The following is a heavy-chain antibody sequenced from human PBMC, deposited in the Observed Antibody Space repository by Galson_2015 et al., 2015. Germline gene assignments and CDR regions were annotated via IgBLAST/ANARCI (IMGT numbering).Heavy chain of an antibody. CDR2: IRSKANSYAT. CDR3: MIGHSVVVTAIRDYYYGMDV. Sequence: SLRLSCAASGFTFSGSAMHWVRQASGKGLEWVGRIRSKANSYATAYAASVKCRFTISRDDSKNTAYLQMNSLKAEDTAVYYCMIGHSVVVTAIRDYYYGMDVWGQGTTVTVSS. V-gene: IGHV3-73*01. CDR1: GFTFSGSA. J-gene: IGHJ6*02. D-gene: IGHD2-21*02.